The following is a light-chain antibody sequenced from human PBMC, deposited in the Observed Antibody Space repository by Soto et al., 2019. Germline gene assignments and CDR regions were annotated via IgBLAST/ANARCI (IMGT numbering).Light chain of an antibody. Sequence: DIQMTQSPSSLSASVGDRVTITCQASQDISNYLNWYQQKPGKAPKLLIYDASNLETGVPSRFSGSGSGTDFTFTISSLQPEDISTYYCQHYDNLLLLTFGGGTKVEIK. CDR2: DAS. V-gene: IGKV1-33*01. J-gene: IGKJ4*01. CDR1: QDISNY. CDR3: QHYDNLLLLT.